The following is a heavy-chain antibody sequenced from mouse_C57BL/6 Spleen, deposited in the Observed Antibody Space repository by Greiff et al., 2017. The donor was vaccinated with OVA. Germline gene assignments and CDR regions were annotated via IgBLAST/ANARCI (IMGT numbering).Heavy chain of an antibody. CDR3: ARIGPDDYDVSWFAY. D-gene: IGHD2-4*01. CDR2: IWSGGSS. Sequence: QVQLKQSGPGLVQPSQSLSITCTVSGFSLTSYGVPWVRQSPGKGLEWLGVIWSGGSSDYNAAFISRLGISKDNSKSQVFLKMNSLQADDTAIYYCARIGPDDYDVSWFAYWGQGTLVTVSA. J-gene: IGHJ3*01. V-gene: IGHV2-2*01. CDR1: GFSLTSYG.